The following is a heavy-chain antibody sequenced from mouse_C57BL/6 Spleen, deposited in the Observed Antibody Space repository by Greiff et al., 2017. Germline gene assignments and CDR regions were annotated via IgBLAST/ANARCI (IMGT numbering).Heavy chain of an antibody. CDR2: IDPSDSET. CDR3: ARPYDGYYVSLWYFDV. D-gene: IGHD2-3*01. CDR1: GYTFTSYW. J-gene: IGHJ1*03. Sequence: VKLQQPGAELVRPGSSVKLSCKASGYTFTSYWMHWVKQRPIQGLEWIGNIDPSDSETHYNQKFKDKATLTVDKSSSTAYMQLSSLTSEDSAVYYCARPYDGYYVSLWYFDVWGTGTTVTVSS. V-gene: IGHV1-52*01.